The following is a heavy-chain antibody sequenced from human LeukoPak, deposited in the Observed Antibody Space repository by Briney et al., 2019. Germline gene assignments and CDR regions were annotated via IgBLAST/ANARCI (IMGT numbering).Heavy chain of an antibody. CDR2: INYSGST. CDR3: ARNSIVVVPAALGV. V-gene: IGHV4-39*07. D-gene: IGHD2-2*01. CDR1: GGSIGSSTYY. Sequence: SETLSLTCTVSGGSIGSSTYYWYWIRQPPGKGLEWIGSINYSGSTYYNPSLKSRVTISVDRSKNQFSLKLSSVTAADTAVYYCARNSIVVVPAALGVWGQGTMVTVSS. J-gene: IGHJ3*01.